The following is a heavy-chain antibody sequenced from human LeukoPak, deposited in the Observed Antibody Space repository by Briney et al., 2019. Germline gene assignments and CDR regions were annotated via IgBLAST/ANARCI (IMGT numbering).Heavy chain of an antibody. D-gene: IGHD3-10*01. Sequence: SETLSLTCTVSGGSISSGGYYWSWIRQPPGKGLEWIGYIYHSGSTYYNPSLKSRVTISVDRSKNQFSLKLSSVTAADTAVYYCARGRFGEENYWYFDLWGRGTLVTVSS. J-gene: IGHJ2*01. V-gene: IGHV4-30-2*01. CDR2: IYHSGST. CDR3: ARGRFGEENYWYFDL. CDR1: GGSISSGGYY.